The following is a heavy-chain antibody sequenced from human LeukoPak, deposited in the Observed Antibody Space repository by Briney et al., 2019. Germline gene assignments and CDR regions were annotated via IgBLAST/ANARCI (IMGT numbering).Heavy chain of an antibody. D-gene: IGHD2-21*02. CDR3: ARWGGYCGGDCYELGDY. CDR2: MNPNSGNT. CDR1: GYTFTSYD. V-gene: IGHV1-8*01. J-gene: IGHJ4*02. Sequence: ASVKVSCKASGYTFTSYDINWVRQATGQGLEWMGWMNPNSGNTGYAQKFQGRVTMTWNTSISTAYMELSSLRSEDTAVYYCARWGGYCGGDCYELGDYWGQGTLVTVSS.